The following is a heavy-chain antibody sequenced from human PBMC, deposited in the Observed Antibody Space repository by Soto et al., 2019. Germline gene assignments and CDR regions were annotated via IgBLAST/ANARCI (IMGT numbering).Heavy chain of an antibody. CDR1: GYTFSDFD. V-gene: IGHV1-8*01. CDR2: MNAKSGDT. D-gene: IGHD3-3*01. CDR3: ARGNPFNYDGFDV. J-gene: IGHJ6*02. Sequence: ASVKVSCKASGYTFSDFDINWLRQASGQGPERMGWMNAKSGDTFFAQRFQGKFNMTWDTSLSTAYMEVGSLTSDDTAMYYCARGNPFNYDGFDVWGQGTTVTVYS.